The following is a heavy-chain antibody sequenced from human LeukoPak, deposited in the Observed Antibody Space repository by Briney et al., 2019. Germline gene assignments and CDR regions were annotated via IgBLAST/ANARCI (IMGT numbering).Heavy chain of an antibody. CDR2: IYASGTT. CDR1: GGSISSNC. J-gene: IGHJ4*02. Sequence: PSGTLSLTCTVSGGSISSNCWSWIRQPPGKGLEWIGCIYASGTTNYNPSPKGRLTISVDTSNSQFSLTVRSVTAADTAVYYCGGRGFWGQGTLVTVSS. CDR3: GGRGF. V-gene: IGHV4-4*09. D-gene: IGHD3-10*01.